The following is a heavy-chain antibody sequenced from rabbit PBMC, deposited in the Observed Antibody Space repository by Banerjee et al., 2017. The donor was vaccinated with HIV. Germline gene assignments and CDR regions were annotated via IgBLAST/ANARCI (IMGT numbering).Heavy chain of an antibody. CDR2: IYPDYGST. V-gene: IGHV1S47*01. Sequence: QEQLVESGGGLVTLGGSLKLSCKASGIDFSSYGISWVRQAPGKGLEWIAYIYPDYGSTDYASWVNGRFTISLDNAQNTVFLQMTSLTAADTATYFCATVGGVSGDYGGLWGPGTLVTVS. CDR3: ATVGGVSGDYGGL. J-gene: IGHJ4*01. CDR1: GIDFSSYG. D-gene: IGHD2-1*01.